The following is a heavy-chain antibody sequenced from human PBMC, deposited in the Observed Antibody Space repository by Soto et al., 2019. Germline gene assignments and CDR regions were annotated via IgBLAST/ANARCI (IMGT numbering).Heavy chain of an antibody. D-gene: IGHD4-17*01. V-gene: IGHV1-58*02. J-gene: IGHJ4*02. CDR2: IVVGSGNT. Sequence: ASVKVSCKASGFTFTSSAMQWVRQARGQRLEWIGWIVVGSGNTNYAQKFQERVTITRDMSTSTAYMELSSLRSEDTAVYYCAADSLYGDYVFDYWGQGTLVTVSS. CDR1: GFTFTSSA. CDR3: AADSLYGDYVFDY.